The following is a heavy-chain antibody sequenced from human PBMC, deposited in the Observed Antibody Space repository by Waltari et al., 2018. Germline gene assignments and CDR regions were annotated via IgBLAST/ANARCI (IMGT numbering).Heavy chain of an antibody. J-gene: IGHJ5*02. CDR1: GGSFSGYY. D-gene: IGHD3-10*01. V-gene: IGHV4-34*01. CDR3: ARGRGYSVVVRGVDTGFCWFDP. Sequence: QVQLQQWGAGLLSPSETLSLTCAVYGGSFSGYYWTWIRQPPGKGLEWIGEINHSGSTNYNPALKSRVTISIDTPRNQFSLKRSSVTAADTAVYYCARGRGYSVVVRGVDTGFCWFDPWGQGTLVTVSS. CDR2: INHSGST.